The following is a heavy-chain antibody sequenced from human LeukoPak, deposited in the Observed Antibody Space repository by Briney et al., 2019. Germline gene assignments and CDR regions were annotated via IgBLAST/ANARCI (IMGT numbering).Heavy chain of an antibody. CDR3: ARDPIAAADMEYYLDH. CDR1: GFSFSYYT. Sequence: GGSLRLSCTASGFSFSYYTMIWVRQAPGTGLEWVSSISSSSTYIYYADSLKGRFTISRDNAKNSLYLQMNSLRAEDTAVYYCARDPIAAADMEYYLDHWGLGTLVTVSS. V-gene: IGHV3-21*01. CDR2: ISSSSTYI. D-gene: IGHD6-13*01. J-gene: IGHJ4*02.